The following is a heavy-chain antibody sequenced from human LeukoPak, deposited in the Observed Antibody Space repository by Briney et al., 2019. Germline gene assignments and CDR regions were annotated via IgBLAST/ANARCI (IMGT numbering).Heavy chain of an antibody. CDR3: ARDIASAGTDY. D-gene: IGHD6-13*01. J-gene: IGHJ4*02. Sequence: GGSLRLSCAASGFTFSDYYMSWIGKAPGKGLEWVSYISSRGSTIYYADSVKGRFTISRDNAKNSLYLQMNSLRAEDTAVYYCARDIASAGTDYWGQGTLVTVSS. CDR1: GFTFSDYY. CDR2: ISSRGSTI. V-gene: IGHV3-11*01.